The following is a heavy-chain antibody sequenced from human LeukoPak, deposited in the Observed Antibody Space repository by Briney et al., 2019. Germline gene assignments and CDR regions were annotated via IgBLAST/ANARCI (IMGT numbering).Heavy chain of an antibody. CDR1: GGTFSSYA. J-gene: IGHJ4*02. Sequence: ASVKVSCKASGGTFSSYAISWVRQAPGQGREWMGGIIPIFGTANYAQKFQGRVTITADKSTNTAYMELSSLRSEDTAVYYCARGASSYYDSSDYFDYWGRGTLVTVSS. CDR3: ARGASSYYDSSDYFDY. D-gene: IGHD3-22*01. CDR2: IIPIFGTA. V-gene: IGHV1-69*06.